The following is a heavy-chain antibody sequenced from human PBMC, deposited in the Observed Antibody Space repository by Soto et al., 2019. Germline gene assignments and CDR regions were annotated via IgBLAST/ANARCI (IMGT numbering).Heavy chain of an antibody. D-gene: IGHD3-10*01. V-gene: IGHV1-69*13. CDR2: IIPIFGTA. CDR1: GGTFSSYA. CDR3: ARYDGSGSYDYYGMYV. J-gene: IGHJ6*02. Sequence: SVKVSCKASGGTFSSYAISWVRQAPGQGLEWMGGIIPIFGTANYAQKFQGRVTITADESTSTAYMELSSLRSEDTAVYYCARYDGSGSYDYYGMYVWGQGTTVTVSS.